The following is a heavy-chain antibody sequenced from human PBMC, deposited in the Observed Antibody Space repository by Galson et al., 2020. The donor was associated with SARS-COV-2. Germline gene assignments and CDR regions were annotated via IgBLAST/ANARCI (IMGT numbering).Heavy chain of an antibody. D-gene: IGHD1-26*01. CDR3: AKDRARGSDVLDS. CDR1: GFTFSNYG. Sequence: GGSLRLSCAASGFTFSNYGIHWVSRAPGKGLEWVTFIRSDGSNTYYADSVKGRFTISRDNSKNTLYLQRNSLRAEDTAVYYCAKDRARGSDVLDSWGQGTLVTVSS. J-gene: IGHJ4*02. CDR2: IRSDGSNT. V-gene: IGHV3-30*02.